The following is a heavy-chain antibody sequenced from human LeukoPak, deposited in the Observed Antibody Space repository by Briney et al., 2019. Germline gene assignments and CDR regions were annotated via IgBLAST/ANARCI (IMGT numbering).Heavy chain of an antibody. V-gene: IGHV3-23*01. CDR2: ISGSGDTT. CDR1: SFTFSTFA. CDR3: AKARDSSGWADY. Sequence: GGSLRLSCTVSSFTFSTFAMSWVRQAPGKGLEWVAGISGSGDTTYYAESVKGRFTISRDNSRTTLYLQMNRLRAEDTAIYYCAKARDSSGWADYWGQGTLVTVSS. D-gene: IGHD6-19*01. J-gene: IGHJ4*02.